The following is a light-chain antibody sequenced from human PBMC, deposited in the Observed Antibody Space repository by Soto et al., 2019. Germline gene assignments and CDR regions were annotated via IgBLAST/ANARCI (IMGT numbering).Light chain of an antibody. V-gene: IGKV1-39*01. J-gene: IGKJ2*01. CDR1: QSISAY. CDR2: APS. Sequence: DIQMTQSPSSLSASVGDRITITCRASQSISAYLNWYQHKPGKAPKLLIFAPSTLQTGVPSRFSGSGSGTQFTLTISGLQTEDFATYYCQQTFRSPYTFAQGTQLEI. CDR3: QQTFRSPYT.